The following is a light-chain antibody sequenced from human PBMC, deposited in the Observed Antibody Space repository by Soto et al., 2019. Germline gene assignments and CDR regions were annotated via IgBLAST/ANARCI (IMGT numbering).Light chain of an antibody. CDR1: QSVSSN. Sequence: EIVMTQSPATLSVSPGERATLSCRASQSVSSNLAWYQQKPGQAPRLLIYGASTRATGIPARFSGSRSGTEFTLTISSLQSEDFAVYYCQQYGSSPFFGPGTKVDIK. V-gene: IGKV3-15*01. J-gene: IGKJ3*01. CDR3: QQYGSSPF. CDR2: GAS.